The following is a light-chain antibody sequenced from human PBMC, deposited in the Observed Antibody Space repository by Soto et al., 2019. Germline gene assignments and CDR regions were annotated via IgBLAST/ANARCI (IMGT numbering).Light chain of an antibody. CDR1: SSDVGGYNY. J-gene: IGLJ3*02. CDR2: EVK. CDR3: SSHTSSTTL. Sequence: QSALTQPASVSGSPGQSITISCTGTSSDVGGYNYVSWYQQYPGKAPKLMIFEVKNRPSGVSNRFSGSKSGNTASLTISGLQAEDEADYYCSSHTSSTTLFGGGTKVTVL. V-gene: IGLV2-14*01.